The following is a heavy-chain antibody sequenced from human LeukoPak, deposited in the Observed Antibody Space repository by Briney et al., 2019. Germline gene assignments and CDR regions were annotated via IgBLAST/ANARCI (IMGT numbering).Heavy chain of an antibody. CDR1: GGSISSYY. V-gene: IGHV4-59*01. D-gene: IGHD6-13*01. J-gene: IGHJ4*02. CDR2: IYYSGST. CDR3: ARAGRDSSSWYPY. Sequence: SETLSLTCTVSGGSISSYYWSWIRQPPGKGLEWIGYIYYSGSTNYNPSLKSRVTISVDTSKNQFSLKLSSVTAADTAVYYCARAGRDSSSWYPYWGQGTLVTVSS.